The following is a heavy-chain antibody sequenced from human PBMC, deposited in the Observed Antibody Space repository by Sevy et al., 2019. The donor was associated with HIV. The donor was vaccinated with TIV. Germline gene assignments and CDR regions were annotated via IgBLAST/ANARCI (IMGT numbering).Heavy chain of an antibody. CDR2: ITPNNGNT. V-gene: IGHV1-18*01. D-gene: IGHD1-26*01. Sequence: ASVKVSCKASGYTFTNYHITWVRQAPGQGLEWMGWITPNNGNTEYVQRLQGRVTMTTDTSTSTAYMELRNLKSDGTAVYYCARAPSGSQGPGQYFHHWGQGTLVTVSS. CDR1: GYTFTNYH. CDR3: ARAPSGSQGPGQYFHH. J-gene: IGHJ1*01.